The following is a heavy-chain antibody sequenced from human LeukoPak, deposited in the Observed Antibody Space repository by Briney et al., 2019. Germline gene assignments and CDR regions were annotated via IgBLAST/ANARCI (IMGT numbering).Heavy chain of an antibody. J-gene: IGHJ5*02. V-gene: IGHV4-39*01. CDR3: ARLYYDFWSGYFVRWFDP. CDR1: GGSISSSSYY. D-gene: IGHD3-3*01. CDR2: IYYSGST. Sequence: PSETLSLTCTVSGGSISSSSYYWGWIRQPPGKWLEWIGSIYYSGSTYYNPSLKSRVTISVDTSKNQFSLKLSSVTAADTAVYYCARLYYDFWSGYFVRWFDPWGQGTLVTVSS.